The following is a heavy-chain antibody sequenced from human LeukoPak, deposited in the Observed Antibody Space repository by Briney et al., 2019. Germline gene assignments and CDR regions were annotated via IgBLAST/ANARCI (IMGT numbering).Heavy chain of an antibody. V-gene: IGHV4-59*08. CDR1: GGSISGYY. CDR3: ARHGQEGDFYASGSYNAFDI. Sequence: SETLSLTCTVSGGSISGYYWSWIRQPPGKGLEWIGYIFSSGSAAYNPSLRSRVTASIDTSKNQFSLKLSSVTAADTAVYYCARHGQEGDFYASGSYNAFDIWGQGTMVTVSS. J-gene: IGHJ3*02. D-gene: IGHD3-10*01. CDR2: IFSSGSA.